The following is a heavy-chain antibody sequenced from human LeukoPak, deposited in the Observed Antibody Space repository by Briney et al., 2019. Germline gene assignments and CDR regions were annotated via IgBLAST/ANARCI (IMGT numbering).Heavy chain of an antibody. CDR1: GYTFTGYY. V-gene: IGHV1-2*02. CDR3: ARVSGEFYGP. J-gene: IGHJ5*02. Sequence: ASVKVSCKASGYTFTGYYIHWVRQAPGQGLEGMGWISPNSGGTNYAQKFQGRVIMTRDTSISTAYRELSRLRSDDTAVYYCARVSGEFYGPWGQGTLVTVSS. CDR2: ISPNSGGT. D-gene: IGHD3-10*01.